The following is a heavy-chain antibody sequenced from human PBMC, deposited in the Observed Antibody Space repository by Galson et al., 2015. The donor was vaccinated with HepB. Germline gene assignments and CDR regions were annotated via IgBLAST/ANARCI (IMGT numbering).Heavy chain of an antibody. Sequence: SLRLSCAASGFSFSDYYMSWIRQAPGKGLEWVSYISSSTTYTNYADSVKGRFTVSRDNAKSSLYLQMNSLRAEDTAVYYCARGGGDSGGLPNYWGQGTLVTVPS. J-gene: IGHJ4*02. D-gene: IGHD6-19*01. V-gene: IGHV3-11*05. CDR3: ARGGGDSGGLPNY. CDR2: ISSSTTYT. CDR1: GFSFSDYY.